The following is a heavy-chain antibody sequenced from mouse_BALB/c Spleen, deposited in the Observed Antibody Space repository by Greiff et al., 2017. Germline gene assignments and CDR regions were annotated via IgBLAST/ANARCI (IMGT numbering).Heavy chain of an antibody. D-gene: IGHD2-14*01. V-gene: IGHV1-80*01. Sequence: VKLLESGAELVRPGSSVKISCKASGYAFSSYWMNWVKQRPGQGLEWIGQIYPGDGDTNYNGKFKGKATLTADKSSSTAYMQLSSLTSEDSAVYFCARESYRYDEGAWFAYWGQGTLVTVSA. CDR1: GYAFSSYW. J-gene: IGHJ3*01. CDR2: IYPGDGDT. CDR3: ARESYRYDEGAWFAY.